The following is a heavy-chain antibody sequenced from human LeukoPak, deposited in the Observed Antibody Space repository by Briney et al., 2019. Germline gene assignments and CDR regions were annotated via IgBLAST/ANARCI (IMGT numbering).Heavy chain of an antibody. J-gene: IGHJ4*02. CDR1: GFTFSSYW. CDR3: ARRTYCGGDCYYEDY. V-gene: IGHV3-7*03. D-gene: IGHD2-21*02. CDR2: IKQDGSEK. Sequence: GGSLRLSCAASGFTFSSYWMSWVRQAPGKGLEWVANIKQDGSEKYYVDSVKGRFTISRDNAKNSLYLQMNSLRAEDTAVYYRARRTYCGGDCYYEDYWGQGTLVTVSS.